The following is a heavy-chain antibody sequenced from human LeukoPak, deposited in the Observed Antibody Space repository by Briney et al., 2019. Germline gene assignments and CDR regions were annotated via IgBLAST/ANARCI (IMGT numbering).Heavy chain of an antibody. Sequence: GGSLRLSCAASGFTFSSYWMHWVRQAPGKGLVWVSRINSDGSTTSYADSVKGRFTISRDNAKNILYLQMNSLRAENTAVYYCARGKFTSGYDYWGQGALVTVSS. CDR1: GFTFSSYW. CDR2: INSDGSTT. J-gene: IGHJ4*02. CDR3: ARGKFTSGYDY. D-gene: IGHD5-12*01. V-gene: IGHV3-74*01.